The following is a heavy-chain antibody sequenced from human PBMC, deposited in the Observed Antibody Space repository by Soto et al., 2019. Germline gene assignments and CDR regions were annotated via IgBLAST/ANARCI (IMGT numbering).Heavy chain of an antibody. V-gene: IGHV1-8*01. D-gene: IGHD3-22*01. CDR1: GYTFTSYD. CDR3: ARGYESSGYYFDY. Sequence: ASVKVSCKASGYTFTSYDINWVRKATGQGLEWMGWMNPNSGNTGYAQKFQGRVTMTRNTSISTAYMELSSLRSEDTAVYYCARGYESSGYYFDYWGQGTLVTVSS. J-gene: IGHJ4*02. CDR2: MNPNSGNT.